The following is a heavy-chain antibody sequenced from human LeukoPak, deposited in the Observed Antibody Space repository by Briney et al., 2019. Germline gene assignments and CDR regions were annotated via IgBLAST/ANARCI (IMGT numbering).Heavy chain of an antibody. CDR3: ARASGSFDY. CDR2: ISRSGSTK. CDR1: GLTFSDYN. Sequence: GGSLRLSCAASGLTFSDYNMRWIRQAPGKGLEWVSSISRSGSTKYYADSVKGRFTISRDNAKNSLFLQMNSLRAEDTAVYYCARASGSFDYWGQGTLVTVSS. D-gene: IGHD3-22*01. J-gene: IGHJ4*02. V-gene: IGHV3-11*01.